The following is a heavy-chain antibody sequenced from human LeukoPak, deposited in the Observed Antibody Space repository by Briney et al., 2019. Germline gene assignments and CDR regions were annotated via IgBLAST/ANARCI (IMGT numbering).Heavy chain of an antibody. CDR2: ISAYNGNT. D-gene: IGHD5-24*01. CDR3: ARALNYNLGS. CDR1: GYTFTSYG. V-gene: IGHV1-18*01. Sequence: ASVKVSCKASGYTFTSYGISWVRQAPGQGLEWMGWISAYNGNTNYAQKLQGRVTMTRDTSISTAYMELSRLRYDDTAVYYCARALNYNLGSWGQGTLVTVSS. J-gene: IGHJ4*02.